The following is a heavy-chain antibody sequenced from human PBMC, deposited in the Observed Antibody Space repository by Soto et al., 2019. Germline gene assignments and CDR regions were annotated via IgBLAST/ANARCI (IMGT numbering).Heavy chain of an antibody. CDR1: GFTFSSYA. CDR3: ARAYEGYCFDY. V-gene: IGHV3-30-3*01. D-gene: IGHD3-16*01. Sequence: QVQLVESGGGVVQPERSLRLSCAASGFTFSSYAMHWVRQAPGKGLEWVAVISYDGSNKYYADSVKGRITISRDNSKNTLYLQMSSLRAEDTAGYYCARAYEGYCFDYWGQGTLVTVSS. CDR2: ISYDGSNK. J-gene: IGHJ4*02.